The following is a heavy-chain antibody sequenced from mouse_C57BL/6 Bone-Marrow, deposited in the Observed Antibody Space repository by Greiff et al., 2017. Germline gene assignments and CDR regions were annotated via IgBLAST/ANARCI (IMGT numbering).Heavy chain of an antibody. CDR3: ARRGTTVVAHFDY. CDR1: GFTFSSYA. J-gene: IGHJ2*01. V-gene: IGHV5-4*03. D-gene: IGHD1-1*01. CDR2: ISDGGSYT. Sequence: DVKLVESGGGLVKPGGSLKLSCAASGFTFSSYAMSWVRQTPEKGLEWVATISDGGSYTYYPDNVKGRFTISRDNAKNNLYLQMSHLKTEETAMDYCARRGTTVVAHFDYWGQGTTLTVSS.